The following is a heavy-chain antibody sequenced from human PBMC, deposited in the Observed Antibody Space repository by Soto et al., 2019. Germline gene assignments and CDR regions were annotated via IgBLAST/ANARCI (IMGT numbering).Heavy chain of an antibody. V-gene: IGHV3-30-3*01. Sequence: PGGSLRLSCAASGFTFSSYAMHWVRQAPGKGLEWVAVISYDGSNKYYADSVKGRFTISRDNSKNTLYLQMNSLRAEDTAVYYCARYGGREGDSSGYYPFDSWGQGTLVPVSS. CDR1: GFTFSSYA. D-gene: IGHD3-22*01. CDR2: ISYDGSNK. CDR3: ARYGGREGDSSGYYPFDS. J-gene: IGHJ4*02.